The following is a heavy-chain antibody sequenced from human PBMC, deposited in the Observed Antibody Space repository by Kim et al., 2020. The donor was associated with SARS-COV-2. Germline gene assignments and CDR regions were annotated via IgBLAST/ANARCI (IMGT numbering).Heavy chain of an antibody. CDR1: GFGFMDYY. V-gene: IGHV3-23*01. Sequence: GGSLRLSCDASGFGFMDYYMTWVRQAPGKGLEWVAAISGSGGSTDYVDSVQGRFTISRDTSKETVYLQMSSLRAEDTAVYFCVKSVVEYYYYDGFDVWGQGTTVIVSS. CDR2: ISGSGGST. D-gene: IGHD3-3*01. J-gene: IGHJ6*02. CDR3: VKSVVEYYYYDGFDV.